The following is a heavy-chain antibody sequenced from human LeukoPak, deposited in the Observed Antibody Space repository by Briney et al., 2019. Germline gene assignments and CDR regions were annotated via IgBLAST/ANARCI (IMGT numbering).Heavy chain of an antibody. J-gene: IGHJ4*02. D-gene: IGHD7-27*01. CDR2: IYTSENT. V-gene: IGHV4-61*02. CDR1: GGSISSGSYY. Sequence: PSETLTLTCTVSGGSISSGSYYWRWIRQPAGKGLEWIGRIYTSENTNYNPSLKSRVTISLDTSKNLFSLKLSSVTAADTAVYYCTRGTGLLPDYWGQGTLVTVSS. CDR3: TRGTGLLPDY.